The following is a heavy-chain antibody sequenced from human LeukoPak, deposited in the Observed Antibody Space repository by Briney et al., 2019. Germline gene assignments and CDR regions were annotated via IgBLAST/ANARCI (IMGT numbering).Heavy chain of an antibody. CDR1: GFTFSSYS. D-gene: IGHD2-2*01. CDR3: ARFGEVAPAAPRLYYYYYMDV. J-gene: IGHJ6*03. V-gene: IGHV3-21*01. CDR2: ISGSSYHI. Sequence: GGSLRLSCAASGFTFSSYSMNWVRQAPGKGLESVSSISGSSYHIYYADSVKGRFTISRDNAKNSLYLQMNSLRAEDTAVYYCARFGEVAPAAPRLYYYYYMDVWGKGTTVTVSS.